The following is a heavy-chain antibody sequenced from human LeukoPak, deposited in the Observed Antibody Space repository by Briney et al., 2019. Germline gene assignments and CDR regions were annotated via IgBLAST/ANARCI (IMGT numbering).Heavy chain of an antibody. D-gene: IGHD3-3*01. J-gene: IGHJ5*02. Sequence: GGSLRLSCAASGFTVSSNYLSWVRQAPGKGLEWVSVIYSGGSTYYADSVKGRFTISRDNSKNTLYLQMNSLRAEDTAVYYCAREGTSGWFDPWGQGTLVTVSS. CDR2: IYSGGST. CDR3: AREGTSGWFDP. V-gene: IGHV3-66*01. CDR1: GFTVSSNY.